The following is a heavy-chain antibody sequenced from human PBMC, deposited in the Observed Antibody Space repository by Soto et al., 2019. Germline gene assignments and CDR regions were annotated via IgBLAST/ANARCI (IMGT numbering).Heavy chain of an antibody. Sequence: SETLSLTCTVSDGSISSGGYYWSWIRQHPGKGLEWIGYISHSGSTYYNPSLKSRVTISVDTSKNQFSLKLSSVTAADTAVYYCARGNWNYDNLDYWGQGTLVTVSS. CDR3: ARGNWNYDNLDY. V-gene: IGHV4-31*03. CDR2: ISHSGST. J-gene: IGHJ4*02. D-gene: IGHD1-7*01. CDR1: DGSISSGGYY.